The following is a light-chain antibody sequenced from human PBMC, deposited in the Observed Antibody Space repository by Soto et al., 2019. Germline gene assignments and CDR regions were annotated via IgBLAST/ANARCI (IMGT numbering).Light chain of an antibody. V-gene: IGKV3-15*01. CDR2: DVS. CDR1: QAVTTN. Sequence: EILMTQSPATLSVSPGERATLSCRAGQAVTTNFAWYQQRPGQAPRLLIYDVSIRATGVPARFSGTGSETEFTLTISGLQSEDFAVYFCQQYNNWPFSFGQGTRLEI. CDR3: QQYNNWPFS. J-gene: IGKJ5*01.